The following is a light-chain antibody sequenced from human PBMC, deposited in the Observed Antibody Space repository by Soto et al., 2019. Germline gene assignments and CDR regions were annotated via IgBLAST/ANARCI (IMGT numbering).Light chain of an antibody. Sequence: QSVLTQPPSASGTPGQSVTISCSGNSSNIGNNPVNWYQQLPGTAPKLLMYSSNQRPSGVPYRISGSKSGASASLAITGLQSDDEADYYCGTWDDSLKSYMFGGRTKVTVL. CDR1: SSNIGNNP. V-gene: IGLV1-44*01. CDR2: SSN. J-gene: IGLJ3*02. CDR3: GTWDDSLKSYM.